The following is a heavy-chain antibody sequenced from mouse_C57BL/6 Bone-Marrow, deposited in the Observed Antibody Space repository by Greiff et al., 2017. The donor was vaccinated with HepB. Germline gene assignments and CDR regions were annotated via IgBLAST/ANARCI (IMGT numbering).Heavy chain of an antibody. CDR1: GYTFTDYY. CDR3: ARGVFDY. V-gene: IGHV1-26*01. J-gene: IGHJ2*01. Sequence: VQLQQSGPELVKPGASVKISCKASGYTFTDYYMNWVKQSHGKSLEWIGDINPNNGGTSYNQKFKGKATLTVDKSSSTAYMELRSLTSEDSAVYYCARGVFDYWGQGTTLTVSS. CDR2: INPNNGGT.